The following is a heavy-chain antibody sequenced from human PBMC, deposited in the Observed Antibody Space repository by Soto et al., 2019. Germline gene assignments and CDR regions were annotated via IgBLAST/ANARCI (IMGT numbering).Heavy chain of an antibody. Sequence: PSETLSLTCAVSGYSILSSNWWGCTRQPPGKGLEWIGYIYYSGSTYYNPSLKSRVTMSVDTSKNQFSLKLSSVTAVDTAVYYCARRGSNYLLFDYWGQGTLVTVSS. CDR2: IYYSGST. CDR1: GYSILSSNW. V-gene: IGHV4-28*01. J-gene: IGHJ4*02. D-gene: IGHD4-4*01. CDR3: ARRGSNYLLFDY.